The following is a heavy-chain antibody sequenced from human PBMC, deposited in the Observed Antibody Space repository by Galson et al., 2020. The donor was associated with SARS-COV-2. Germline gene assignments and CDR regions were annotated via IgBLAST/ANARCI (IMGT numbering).Heavy chain of an antibody. D-gene: IGHD6-19*01. CDR3: ARDLGAEWLVLGGYYYYGMDV. J-gene: IGHJ6*02. CDR2: IIPILGIA. CDR1: GGTFSSYA. Sequence: ASVKVSCKASGGTFSSYAISWVRQAPGQGLEWMGRIIPILGIANYAQKFQGRVTITADKSTSTAYMELSSLRSEDTAVYYCARDLGAEWLVLGGYYYYGMDVWGQGTTVTVSS. V-gene: IGHV1-69*04.